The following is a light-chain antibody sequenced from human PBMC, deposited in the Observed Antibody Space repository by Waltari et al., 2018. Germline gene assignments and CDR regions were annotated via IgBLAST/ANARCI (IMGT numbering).Light chain of an antibody. Sequence: DIQMTKSPSSLSASVGDRVTITCQASQDISNYLNWFQQKPGKAPKLLIYDASNLGNGVPSRFSGSGSGTDFIFTISSLQPEDIATYYCQQYDNLPFTFGPGTKVDIK. CDR1: QDISNY. CDR2: DAS. V-gene: IGKV1-33*01. CDR3: QQYDNLPFT. J-gene: IGKJ3*01.